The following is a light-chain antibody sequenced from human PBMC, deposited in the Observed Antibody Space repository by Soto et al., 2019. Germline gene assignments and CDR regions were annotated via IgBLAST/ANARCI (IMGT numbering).Light chain of an antibody. CDR2: DAS. CDR3: QQYDNSRWT. Sequence: EIVLTQSPATLSLSPGERATLSCRASQSVSSNLAWYQQKPGQAPRLLIYDASNRATGIPDRFSGSGSGTDFTLTISRLEPEDFAVYYCQQYDNSRWTFGQGTKVDIK. CDR1: QSVSSN. J-gene: IGKJ1*01. V-gene: IGKV3D-11*03.